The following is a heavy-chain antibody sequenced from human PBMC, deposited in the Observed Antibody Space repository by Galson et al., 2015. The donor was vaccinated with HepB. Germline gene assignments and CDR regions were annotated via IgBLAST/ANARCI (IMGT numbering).Heavy chain of an antibody. CDR2: IFHSGDT. D-gene: IGHD5-24*01. V-gene: IGHV4-4*02. Sequence: WWNWVRQSSGKRLEWIGQIFHSGDTHYNPSLNSRVTMSVDTSKNQFSLKLSSVTAADTAIYYCARDWIRDGASYYFDYWGQGTLVTVSS. CDR3: ARDWIRDGASYYFDY. CDR1: W. J-gene: IGHJ4*02.